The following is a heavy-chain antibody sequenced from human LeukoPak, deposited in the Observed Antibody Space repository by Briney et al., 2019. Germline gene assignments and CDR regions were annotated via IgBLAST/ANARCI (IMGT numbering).Heavy chain of an antibody. V-gene: IGHV3-11*01. CDR1: GFIFSDYY. CDR2: ISSSGSTI. CDR3: AKDRLRYCTGGNCYSPVDY. Sequence: GGSLRLSCAASGFIFSDYYMSWIRQAPGKGLEWVSFISSSGSTIYYADSVKGRFTISRDNSKNSLYLQMTSLRAEDTAVYYCAKDRLRYCTGGNCYSPVDYWGQGTLVTVSS. D-gene: IGHD2-15*01. J-gene: IGHJ4*01.